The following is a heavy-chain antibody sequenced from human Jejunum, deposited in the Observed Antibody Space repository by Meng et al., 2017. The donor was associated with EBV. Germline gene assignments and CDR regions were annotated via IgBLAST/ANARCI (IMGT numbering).Heavy chain of an antibody. Sequence: QVQRKETGPGRGQPSATLPRTATVSGGSVRGGGYCWSWIRQPPGKGLEWIWNIYNSESTNYKSPLKSRVTISADTSKNQFSLRLSSVTAADTAVYYCARDQNGSYFAYWGQGTLVTVSS. J-gene: IGHJ4*02. D-gene: IGHD1-26*01. CDR1: GGSVRGGGYC. CDR3: ARDQNGSYFAY. CDR2: IYNSEST. V-gene: IGHV4-61*08.